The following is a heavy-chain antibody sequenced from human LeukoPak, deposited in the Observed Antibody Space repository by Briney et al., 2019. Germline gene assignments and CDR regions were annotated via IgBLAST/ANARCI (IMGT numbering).Heavy chain of an antibody. J-gene: IGHJ4*02. D-gene: IGHD6-19*01. Sequence: GGSPRLSCAASGFTFSSYAMSWVRQAPGKGLEWVSAISGSGGSTYYADSVKGRFTISRDNSKNTLYLQMNSLRAEDTAVYYCAKDSLPFVSGWYYWGQGTLVTVSS. CDR3: AKDSLPFVSGWYY. CDR2: ISGSGGST. V-gene: IGHV3-23*01. CDR1: GFTFSSYA.